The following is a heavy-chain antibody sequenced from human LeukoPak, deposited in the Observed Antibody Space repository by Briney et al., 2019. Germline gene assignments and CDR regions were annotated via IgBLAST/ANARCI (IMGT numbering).Heavy chain of an antibody. J-gene: IGHJ4*02. V-gene: IGHV3-66*01. D-gene: IGHD3-9*01. CDR3: ARDRLHDDSLTGYPAD. CDR1: GFTVSSNY. Sequence: PGGSLRLSCADSGFTVSSNYMRWVRQAPGKGLEWVSVIYSGGSTHYADSVKGRFTISRDNSKNTLYLQMNSLRAEDTAVYYCARDRLHDDSLTGYPADWGQGTLVTVSS. CDR2: IYSGGST.